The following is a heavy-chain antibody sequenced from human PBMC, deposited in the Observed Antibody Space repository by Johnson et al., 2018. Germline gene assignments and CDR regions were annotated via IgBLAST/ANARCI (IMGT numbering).Heavy chain of an antibody. CDR1: GFTFDDYA. V-gene: IGHV3-73*01. Sequence: VQLVQSGGGLVQPGRSLRLSCTTSGFTFDDYAMSWFRQASGNGLEWVGRIRSKANSYATAYAASVKGRFTISSDDSKNPPYRQMKRLKTEDTAVYYCTRRIGVQNAPHYYYMDVWGKGTTVTVSS. CDR3: TRRIGVQNAPHYYYMDV. CDR2: IRSKANSYAT. J-gene: IGHJ6*03. D-gene: IGHD3-3*01.